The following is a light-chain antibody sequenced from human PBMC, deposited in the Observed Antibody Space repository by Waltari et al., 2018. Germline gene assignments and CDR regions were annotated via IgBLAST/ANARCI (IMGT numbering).Light chain of an antibody. CDR3: QQYYSTPWT. V-gene: IGKV4-1*01. CDR1: QSVLYSSNNKNY. CDR2: WAA. J-gene: IGKJ1*01. Sequence: DIVMTQSPDPLAVSMGERATLNCKSSQSVLYSSNNKNYLAWYQQKPGQPPKLLIYWAASRESGVPDRFSGSGSGTDFTLTISSLQAEDVAVFYCQQYYSTPWTFGPGTKVEIK.